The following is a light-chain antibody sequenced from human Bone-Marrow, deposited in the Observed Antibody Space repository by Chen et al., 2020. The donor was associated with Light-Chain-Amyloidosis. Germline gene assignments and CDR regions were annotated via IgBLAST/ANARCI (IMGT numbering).Light chain of an antibody. CDR3: QSADSSGTYEVI. Sequence: YELTQPPPVSVSPGQPARITCSGDDLPTKYAYWYQQKPGQAPVLVIHRDTERPSGISERFSGSSSGTTATLTISGVQAEDEADYHCQSADSSGTYEVIFGGGTKLTVL. CDR1: DLPTKY. V-gene: IGLV3-25*03. J-gene: IGLJ2*01. CDR2: RDT.